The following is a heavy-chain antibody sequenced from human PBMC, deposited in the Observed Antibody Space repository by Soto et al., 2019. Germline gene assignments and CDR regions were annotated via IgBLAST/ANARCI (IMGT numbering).Heavy chain of an antibody. CDR2: ISYRGRT. Sequence: SETLSLTCTVSGASISSGDYYWSWIRQHPGKGLEWIGYISYRGRTYYSSSLKSRVTISLDTSKNQFSLKLSSVTAADTAVYYCAGQPTAGSYYDLGSYYYYYAMDVWGQGTTVTVSS. CDR1: GASISSGDYY. J-gene: IGHJ6*02. V-gene: IGHV4-30-4*08. CDR3: AGQPTAGSYYDLGSYYYYYAMDV. D-gene: IGHD3-10*01.